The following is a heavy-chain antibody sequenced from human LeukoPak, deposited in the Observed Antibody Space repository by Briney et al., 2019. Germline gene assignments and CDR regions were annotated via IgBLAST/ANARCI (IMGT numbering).Heavy chain of an antibody. D-gene: IGHD4-17*01. CDR1: GGSISSSSYY. CDR2: IYYSGST. Sequence: SETLSLTCTVCGGSISSSSYYWGWVRQPPGKGLEWIGNIYYSGSTYYNPSLKSRVTISVDTSKNQFSLKLSSVTAADTAVYYCARDYGDYYFDSWGQGTLVTVSS. V-gene: IGHV4-39*02. J-gene: IGHJ4*02. CDR3: ARDYGDYYFDS.